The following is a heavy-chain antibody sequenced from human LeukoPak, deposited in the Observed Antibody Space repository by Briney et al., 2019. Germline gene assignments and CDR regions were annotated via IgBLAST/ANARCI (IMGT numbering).Heavy chain of an antibody. J-gene: IGHJ4*02. CDR1: GYSFTSYW. Sequence: GESLKISCKGSGYSFTSYWISWVRQMPGKGLEWMGRIDPSDSYTNYSPSFQGHVTISADKSISTAYLQWSSLKASDTAMFYCARCSSTSCYSSDYWGQGTLVTVSS. CDR2: IDPSDSYT. V-gene: IGHV5-10-1*01. CDR3: ARCSSTSCYSSDY. D-gene: IGHD2-2*02.